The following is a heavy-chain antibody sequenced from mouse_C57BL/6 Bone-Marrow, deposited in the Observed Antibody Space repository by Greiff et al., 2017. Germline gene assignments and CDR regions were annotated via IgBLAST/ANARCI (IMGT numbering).Heavy chain of an antibody. CDR3: ASYLVKAY. V-gene: IGHV5-4*03. Sequence: EVMLVESGGGLVKPGGSLKLSCAASGFTFSSYAMSWVRQTPEKRLEWVATISDGGSYTYYPDNVKGRFTISRDNAKNNRYLQMSHLKSEDTAMYYCASYLVKAYWGQGTLVTVSA. CDR1: GFTFSSYA. J-gene: IGHJ3*01. CDR2: ISDGGSYT. D-gene: IGHD1-3*01.